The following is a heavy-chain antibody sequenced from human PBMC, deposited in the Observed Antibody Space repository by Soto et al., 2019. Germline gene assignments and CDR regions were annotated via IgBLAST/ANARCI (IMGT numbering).Heavy chain of an antibody. V-gene: IGHV1-69*01. CDR1: GGTFSSYA. Sequence: QVQLVQSGAEVKTPASSVKVSCKASGGTFSSYAISWVRQAPGHGLEWMGGIIPLFGTANYAQKFQGRVTITADESTSTAYMKLSSLRSEDTAVYYCARDLREWLFSDDFDIWGQGTIVTVSS. J-gene: IGHJ3*02. CDR3: ARDLREWLFSDDFDI. CDR2: IIPLFGTA. D-gene: IGHD3-3*01.